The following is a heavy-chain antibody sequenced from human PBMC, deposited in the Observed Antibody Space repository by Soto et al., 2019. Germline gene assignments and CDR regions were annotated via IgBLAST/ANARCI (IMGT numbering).Heavy chain of an antibody. CDR1: GGTIISGDYY. CDR2: IYYNGNT. J-gene: IGHJ5*02. CDR3: ARSSLERNWGWFGP. D-gene: IGHD7-27*01. Sequence: SETLSVTCTVSGGTIISGDYYWSWILQPPGKGLEWIGYIYYNGNTYYNPSLKSRITISLDTSKNQFSLKLTSVTAADTAVYYCARSSLERNWGWFGPWGQGILVTVHS. V-gene: IGHV4-30-4*01.